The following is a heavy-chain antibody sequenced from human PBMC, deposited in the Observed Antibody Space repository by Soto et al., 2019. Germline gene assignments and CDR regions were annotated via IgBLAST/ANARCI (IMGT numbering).Heavy chain of an antibody. V-gene: IGHV4-30-2*01. CDR2: IYHSGST. CDR1: GGSISSGGYS. D-gene: IGHD4-17*01. Sequence: PSETQSLACVVSGGSISSGGYSWRWIRQPPGKGLEWIGYIYHSGSTYYNPSLKSRVTISLDRSKKQFSLKLSSVTAAETAVYYCARGMTTVTTLDYWGQGTLVTVSS. J-gene: IGHJ4*02. CDR3: ARGMTTVTTLDY.